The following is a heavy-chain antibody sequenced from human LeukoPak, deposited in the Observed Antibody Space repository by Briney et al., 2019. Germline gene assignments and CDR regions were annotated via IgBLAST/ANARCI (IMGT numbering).Heavy chain of an antibody. CDR1: GGSFSGYY. V-gene: IGHV4-34*01. Sequence: SETLSLTCAVYGGSFSGYYWSWIRQPPGKGLEWIGEINHSGSTNYNPSLKSRVTISVDTSKNQFSLKLSSVTAADTAVYYCATEERCIVADCATTFDNWGQGTLVTVS. J-gene: IGHJ4*02. D-gene: IGHD2-21*01. CDR3: ATEERCIVADCATTFDN. CDR2: INHSGST.